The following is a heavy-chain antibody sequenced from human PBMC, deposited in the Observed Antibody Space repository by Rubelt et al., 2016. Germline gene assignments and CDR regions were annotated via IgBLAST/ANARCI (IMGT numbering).Heavy chain of an antibody. CDR2: ISGSGGST. CDR3: ARDSSSWSSYYYGMDV. Sequence: VTGEGLEWVSAISGSGGSTYYADSVKGRCTISRDNSNNTLFLQMNSLRAEDTAVYYCARDSSSWSSYYYGMDVWGQGTTVTVSS. J-gene: IGHJ6*02. V-gene: IGHV3-23*01. D-gene: IGHD6-13*01.